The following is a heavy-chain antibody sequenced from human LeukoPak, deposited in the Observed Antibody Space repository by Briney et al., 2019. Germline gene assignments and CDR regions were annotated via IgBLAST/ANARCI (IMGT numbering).Heavy chain of an antibody. CDR1: GFTFSRYW. V-gene: IGHV3-74*01. J-gene: IGHJ4*02. D-gene: IGHD4-17*01. CDR3: ARGSYYGDYEFDY. CDR2: INSDGSGT. Sequence: GGYLRLSCAASGFTFSRYWMHWVRRAPGKGLVWVSHINSDGSGTSYADSVKGRFTISRDNAKNTLYLQMNSLRAEDTAVYYCARGSYYGDYEFDYWGQGTLVTVSS.